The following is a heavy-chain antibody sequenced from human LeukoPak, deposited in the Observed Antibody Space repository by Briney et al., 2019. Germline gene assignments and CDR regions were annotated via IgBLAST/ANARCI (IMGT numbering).Heavy chain of an antibody. CDR3: AKADNDLVGAMET. D-gene: IGHD1-26*01. Sequence: PGRSLRLSCAASGFTFSSYGMHWVRQAPGKGLEWVAVIWYDGSNKYYADSVKGRFTISRDNSKNTLYLQMNSLRAEDTAVYYCAKADNDLVGAMETWGQGTLVTVSS. J-gene: IGHJ4*02. CDR2: IWYDGSNK. V-gene: IGHV3-33*06. CDR1: GFTFSSYG.